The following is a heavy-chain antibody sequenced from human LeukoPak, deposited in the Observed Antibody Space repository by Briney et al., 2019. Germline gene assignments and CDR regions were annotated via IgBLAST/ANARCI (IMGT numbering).Heavy chain of an antibody. CDR2: ISSSSSPI. J-gene: IGHJ3*01. CDR3: AREGPNYDSL. CDR1: GFTFSSYS. D-gene: IGHD3-22*01. V-gene: IGHV3-48*04. Sequence: PGGSLRLSCAASGFTFSSYSMIWVRQAPGKGLEWVSYISSSSSPIYYADSVKGRFTISRDNAKNSLYLQMNSLRAEDTAVYYCAREGPNYDSLWGQGTMVTVSS.